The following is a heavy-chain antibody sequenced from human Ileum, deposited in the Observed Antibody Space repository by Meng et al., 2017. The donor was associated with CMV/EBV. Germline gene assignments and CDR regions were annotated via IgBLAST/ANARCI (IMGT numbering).Heavy chain of an antibody. D-gene: IGHD2-21*01. CDR3: AKDSIPEGCDL. CDR1: GLNFNKYA. Sequence: GGSLRLSCAVSGLNFNKYAMHWVRQAPGKGLEWVSGISLDSDRIGYADSVKGRFTASRDTAKNSVYLQMNSLRPEDTALYYCAKDSIPEGCDLWGQGTLVTVSS. J-gene: IGHJ5*02. CDR2: ISLDSDRI. V-gene: IGHV3-9*01.